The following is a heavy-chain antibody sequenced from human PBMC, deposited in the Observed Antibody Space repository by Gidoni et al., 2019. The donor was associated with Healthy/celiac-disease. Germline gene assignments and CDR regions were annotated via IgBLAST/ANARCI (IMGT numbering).Heavy chain of an antibody. CDR3: ARDHRPYCSSTSCHFDY. CDR2: ISSSSSTI. CDR1: GFTFRSYS. D-gene: IGHD2-2*01. J-gene: IGHJ4*02. V-gene: IGHV3-48*01. Sequence: EVQLVEDGGGLVQPGGTLRLSCAASGFTFRSYSMNWVRQAPGKGLELVSYISSSSSTIYYADSVKGRFTISRDNAKNSLYLQMNSLRADDTAVYYCARDHRPYCSSTSCHFDYWGQGTLVTVSS.